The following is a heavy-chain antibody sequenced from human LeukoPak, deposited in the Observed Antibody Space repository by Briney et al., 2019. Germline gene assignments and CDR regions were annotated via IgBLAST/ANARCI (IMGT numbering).Heavy chain of an antibody. CDR3: ARKTGYSSGWYDY. V-gene: IGHV3-66*01. D-gene: IGHD6-19*01. CDR2: IYSGGST. Sequence: GGSLRLSCAASGFTVSCNYMSWVRQAPGKGLEWVSVIYSGGSTYYADSVKGRFTISRDNSKNTLYLQMNGLRAEDTAVYYCARKTGYSSGWYDYWGQGTLVTVSS. J-gene: IGHJ4*02. CDR1: GFTVSCNY.